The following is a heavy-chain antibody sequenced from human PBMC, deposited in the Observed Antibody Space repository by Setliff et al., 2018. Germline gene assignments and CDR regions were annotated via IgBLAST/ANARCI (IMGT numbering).Heavy chain of an antibody. CDR2: IIPIFGTA. V-gene: IGHV1-69*13. CDR1: GYTLSRHY. Sequence: SVKVSCKATGYTLSRHYMHWARQAPGQGLEWMGRIIPIFGTANYAQKFQGRVTITADESTSTAYMELSSLRSEDTAVYYCARAGEAAAERKGLLEFWGQGTLVTVSS. CDR3: ARAGEAAAERKGLLEF. D-gene: IGHD6-13*01. J-gene: IGHJ4*02.